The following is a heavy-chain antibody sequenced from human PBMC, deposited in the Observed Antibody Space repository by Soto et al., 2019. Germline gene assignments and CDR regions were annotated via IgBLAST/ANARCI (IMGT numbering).Heavy chain of an antibody. CDR1: GGSISSSSYY. CDR2: IYYSGST. D-gene: IGHD3-3*01. CDR3: ASRHDFWSGFDLSIFDY. V-gene: IGHV4-39*01. Sequence: SETLSLTCTVSGGSISSSSYYWGWIRQPPGKGLEWIGSIYYSGSTYYNPSLKSRVTISVDTSKNQFSLKLSSVTAADTAVYYCASRHDFWSGFDLSIFDYWGQGTLVTVSS. J-gene: IGHJ4*02.